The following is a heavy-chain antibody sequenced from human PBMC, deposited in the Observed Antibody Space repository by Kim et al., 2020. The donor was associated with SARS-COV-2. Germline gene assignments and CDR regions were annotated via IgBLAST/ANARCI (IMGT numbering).Heavy chain of an antibody. V-gene: IGHV1-69*13. D-gene: IGHD1-1*01. CDR3: ARDSGKWNLGPYYYGMDV. Sequence: SVKVSCKASGGTFSSYAISWVRQAPGQGLEWMGGIIPIFGTANYAQKFQGRVTITADESTSTAYMELSSLRSEDTAVYYCARDSGKWNLGPYYYGMDVWGQGTTVTVSS. CDR1: GGTFSSYA. J-gene: IGHJ6*02. CDR2: IIPIFGTA.